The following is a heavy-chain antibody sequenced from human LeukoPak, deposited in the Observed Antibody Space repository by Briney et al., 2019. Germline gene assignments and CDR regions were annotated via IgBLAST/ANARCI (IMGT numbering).Heavy chain of an antibody. CDR3: ARGGGYPPWTDY. J-gene: IGHJ4*02. Sequence: KASETLSLTCAVYGGSFSGYYWSWIRQPPGKGLEWIGEINHSGSTNYNPSLKSRVTISVDTSKNQFSLKLSSVTAADTAVYYCARGGGYPPWTDYWGQGTLVTVSS. CDR2: INHSGST. D-gene: IGHD6-13*01. V-gene: IGHV4-34*01. CDR1: GGSFSGYY.